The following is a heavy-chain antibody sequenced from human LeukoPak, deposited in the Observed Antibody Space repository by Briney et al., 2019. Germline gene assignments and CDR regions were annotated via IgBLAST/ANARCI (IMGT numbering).Heavy chain of an antibody. CDR2: ISNDITTT. Sequence: GGSLRLSCAASGFTFTSFAIHWVRQAPGKGLEWVSYISNDITTTYYAESVKGRFTISRDNAKNSLYLQMNSLRVEDTAVYYCARDGGKSYEIDYWGQGTLVTVSS. CDR1: GFTFTSFA. J-gene: IGHJ4*02. D-gene: IGHD5-18*01. CDR3: ARDGGKSYEIDY. V-gene: IGHV3-48*01.